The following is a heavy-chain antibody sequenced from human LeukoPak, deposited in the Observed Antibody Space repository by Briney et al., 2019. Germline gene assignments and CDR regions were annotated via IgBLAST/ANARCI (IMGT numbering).Heavy chain of an antibody. CDR2: IYPGDSDT. J-gene: IGHJ4*02. CDR3: ARRVSYYGDYFDY. CDR1: GYSFTSYW. Sequence: GESLKISCKGSGYSFTSYWIGWVRQIPGKGLEWMGIIYPGDSDTRYSPSFQGQVTISADKSISTAYLQWSSLKASDTAMYYCARRVSYYGDYFDYWGQGTLVTVSS. V-gene: IGHV5-51*01. D-gene: IGHD4-17*01.